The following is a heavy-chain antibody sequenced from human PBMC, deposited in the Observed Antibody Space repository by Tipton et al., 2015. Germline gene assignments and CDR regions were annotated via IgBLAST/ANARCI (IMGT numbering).Heavy chain of an antibody. CDR1: DGSMSSYY. J-gene: IGHJ4*02. V-gene: IGHV4-59*01. D-gene: IGHD3-22*01. CDR3: AKDLSYDSSSYYHN. Sequence: TLSLTCTVSDGSMSSYYWSWIRQPPGKGLEWIGYISYSGSTNYSPSLKSRVTISVDTSKNQFSLKLSSVTAADTAVYYCAKDLSYDSSSYYHNWGQGTLVTVSS. CDR2: ISYSGST.